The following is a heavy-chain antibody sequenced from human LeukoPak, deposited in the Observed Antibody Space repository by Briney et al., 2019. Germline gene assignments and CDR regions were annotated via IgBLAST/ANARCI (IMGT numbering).Heavy chain of an antibody. D-gene: IGHD1-26*01. CDR3: ARDISAYSGSYSDY. CDR1: GYTLTSYG. J-gene: IGHJ4*02. CDR2: ISAYNGNT. Sequence: ASVKVSYKASGYTLTSYGISWVRQAPGQGLEWMGWISAYNGNTNYAQKLQGRVTMTTDTSTSTAYMELRSLRSDDTAVYYCARDISAYSGSYSDYWGQGTLVTVSS. V-gene: IGHV1-18*01.